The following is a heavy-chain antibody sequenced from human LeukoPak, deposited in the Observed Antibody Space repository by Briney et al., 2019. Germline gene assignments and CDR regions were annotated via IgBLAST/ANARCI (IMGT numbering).Heavy chain of an antibody. CDR3: AGGGPLVVVPPAIGPADY. Sequence: SETLSLTCAVYGGSFSGYYWSWIRQPPGKGLEWIGEINHSGSTNYNPSLKSRVTISVDTSKNQFSLKLSSVTAADTAVYYCAGGGPLVVVPPAIGPADYWGQGTLVPVSS. D-gene: IGHD2-2*02. CDR1: GGSFSGYY. J-gene: IGHJ4*02. V-gene: IGHV4-34*01. CDR2: INHSGST.